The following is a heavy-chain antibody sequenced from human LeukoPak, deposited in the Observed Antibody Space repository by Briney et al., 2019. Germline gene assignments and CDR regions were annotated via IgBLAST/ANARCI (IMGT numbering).Heavy chain of an antibody. CDR1: GFTFSNYA. J-gene: IGHJ4*02. D-gene: IGHD4-17*01. V-gene: IGHV3-23*01. CDR2: ISGSGTST. CDR3: AKSGNDFGDYSPFDF. Sequence: TGGSLRLSCAASGFTFSNYAMGWVRQAPGKGLEWVSAISGSGTSTFYADSVKGRFTISRDNSKNTVFLQMSSLRAEDTAGYYCAKSGNDFGDYSPFDFWGQGSLVAVSS.